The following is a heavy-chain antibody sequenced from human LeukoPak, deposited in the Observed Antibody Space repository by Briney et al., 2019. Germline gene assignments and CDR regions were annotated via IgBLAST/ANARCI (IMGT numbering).Heavy chain of an antibody. CDR1: GGSISSYY. CDR3: ARSHILTGYVDY. V-gene: IGHV4-59*01. J-gene: IGHJ4*02. CDR2: IYYSGST. Sequence: SETLSLTCTASGGSISSYYWSWIRQPPGKGLEWIGYIYYSGSTNYNPSLKSRVTISVDTSKNQFSLKQSSVTAADTAVYYCARSHILTGYVDYWGQGTLVTVSS. D-gene: IGHD3-9*01.